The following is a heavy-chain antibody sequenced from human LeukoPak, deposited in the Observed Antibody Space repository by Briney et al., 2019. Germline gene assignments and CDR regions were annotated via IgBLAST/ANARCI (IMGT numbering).Heavy chain of an antibody. CDR1: GGSFSGYY. J-gene: IGHJ6*02. D-gene: IGHD3-3*01. CDR3: ARVSRYYDFWSGYQTAAYYYYGMDV. CDR2: INHSGST. V-gene: IGHV4-34*01. Sequence: PSETLSLTCAVYGGSFSGYYWSWIRQPPGKGLEWIGEINHSGSTNYNPSLKSRVTISVGTSKNQFSLKLSSVTAADTAVYYCARVSRYYDFWSGYQTAAYYYYGMDVWGQGTTVTVSS.